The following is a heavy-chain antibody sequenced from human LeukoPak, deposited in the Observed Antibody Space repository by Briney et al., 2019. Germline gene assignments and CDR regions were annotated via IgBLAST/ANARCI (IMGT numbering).Heavy chain of an antibody. CDR2: ISSSGNTI. V-gene: IGHV3-48*03. J-gene: IGHJ4*02. CDR3: AKDRVRYSYGYTIDY. CDR1: GFTFSNYE. D-gene: IGHD5-18*01. Sequence: GGSLRLSCAASGFTFSNYEMNWVRQAPGKGLEWVSYISSSGNTIYYADSVKGRFTISRDNSKNTLYLQMNSLRAEDTAVYYCAKDRVRYSYGYTIDYWGQGTLVTVSS.